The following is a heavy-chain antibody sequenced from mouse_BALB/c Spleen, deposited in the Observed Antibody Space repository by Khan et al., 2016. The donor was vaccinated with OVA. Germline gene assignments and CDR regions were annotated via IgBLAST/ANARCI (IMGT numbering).Heavy chain of an antibody. CDR2: INPSNNYT. J-gene: IGHJ3*01. CDR1: GYTFTSYT. Sequence: VQLQQSGAELARPGASVKMSCKASGYTFTSYTMHWVRQMPGQAPEWIGHINPSNNYTNYNQNFKDKATLIVDKSSSTAYMQLSSLTSEDSAVYYCVREGAYQRSDGWFAYWGQGTLVTVSA. CDR3: VREGAYQRSDGWFAY. V-gene: IGHV1-4*01. D-gene: IGHD2-14*01.